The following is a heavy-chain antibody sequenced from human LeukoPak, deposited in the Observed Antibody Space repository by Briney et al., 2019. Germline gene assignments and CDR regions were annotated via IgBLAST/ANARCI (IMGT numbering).Heavy chain of an antibody. CDR2: ISAYNGNT. V-gene: IGHV1-18*01. D-gene: IGHD6-13*01. J-gene: IGHJ3*02. CDR1: GYTFNNFG. Sequence: ASVKVSCKASGYTFNNFGISWVRQAPGQGLEWMGWISAYNGNTNYAQKLQGRVTMTTDTSTSTAYMELRSLRSDDTAVYYCARDIAAAGNDAFDIWGQGTMVTVSS. CDR3: ARDIAAAGNDAFDI.